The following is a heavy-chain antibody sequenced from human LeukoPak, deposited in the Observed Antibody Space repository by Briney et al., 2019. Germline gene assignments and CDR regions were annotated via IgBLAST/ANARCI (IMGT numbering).Heavy chain of an antibody. CDR3: ARGRQLWLLAFAI. Sequence: PSETLSLTCAVYGGSFSGYYWSWIRQPPGKGLEWIGEINHSGSTNYNPSLKSRVTISVDTSKNQFSLKLSSVTAADTAVYYCARGRQLWLLAFAIWGQGTMVTVSS. D-gene: IGHD5-18*01. CDR1: GGSFSGYY. V-gene: IGHV4-34*01. CDR2: INHSGST. J-gene: IGHJ3*02.